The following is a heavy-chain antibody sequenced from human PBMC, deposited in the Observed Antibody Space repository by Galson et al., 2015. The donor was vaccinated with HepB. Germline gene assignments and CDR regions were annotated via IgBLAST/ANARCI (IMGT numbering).Heavy chain of an antibody. J-gene: IGHJ6*02. D-gene: IGHD6-13*01. Sequence: SVKVSCKASGGTFSSYAISWVRQAPGQGLEWMGGIIPIFGTANYAQRFQGRVTMTEDTSTDSAYMELSSLRSEDTAVYYCTTGKRYSSSWYLSGYYGMDVWGQGTTVTVSS. CDR3: TTGKRYSSSWYLSGYYGMDV. CDR2: IIPIFGTA. CDR1: GGTFSSYA. V-gene: IGHV1-69*06.